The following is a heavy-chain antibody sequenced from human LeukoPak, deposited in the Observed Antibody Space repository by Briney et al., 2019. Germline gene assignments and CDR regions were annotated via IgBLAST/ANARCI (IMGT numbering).Heavy chain of an antibody. CDR3: ARAGYGDFWSGYYSAKSGNNWFDP. J-gene: IGHJ5*02. V-gene: IGHV4-4*07. CDR2: IYTSGST. Sequence: SETLSLTCTVSGGSISSYYWSWIRQPAGKGLEWIGRIYTSGSTNYNPSLKSRVTISVDTSKNQFSLKLSSVTAADTAVYYCARAGYGDFWSGYYSAKSGNNWFDPWGQGTLVTVSS. CDR1: GGSISSYY. D-gene: IGHD3-3*01.